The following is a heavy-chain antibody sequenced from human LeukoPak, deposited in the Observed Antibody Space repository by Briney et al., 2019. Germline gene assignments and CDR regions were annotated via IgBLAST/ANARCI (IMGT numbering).Heavy chain of an antibody. D-gene: IGHD5-18*01. Sequence: PGGSLRLSCVASAFTFNNYWMHWVRQAPGKGLEWVSYISSSSSTIYYADSVKGRFTISRDNAKNSLYLQMNSLRAEDTAVYYCAREEGYSYGYSDYWGQGTLVTVSS. CDR1: AFTFNNYW. CDR3: AREEGYSYGYSDY. J-gene: IGHJ4*02. CDR2: ISSSSSTI. V-gene: IGHV3-48*01.